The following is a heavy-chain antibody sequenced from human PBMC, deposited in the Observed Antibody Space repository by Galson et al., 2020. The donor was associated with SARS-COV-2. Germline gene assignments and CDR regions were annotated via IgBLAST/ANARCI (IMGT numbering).Heavy chain of an antibody. Sequence: ASVKVSCKASGYTLTNYALHWVRQAPGERLEWMGRINHVNHDIESSDKFRGRATITRDTAANTAYMELSGLRSEDTAIYYCVRGIHRGAWLFDHWGQGALVTVST. CDR3: VRGIHRGAWLFDH. CDR1: GYTLTNYA. D-gene: IGHD5-12*01. CDR2: INHVNHDI. J-gene: IGHJ4*02. V-gene: IGHV1-3*01.